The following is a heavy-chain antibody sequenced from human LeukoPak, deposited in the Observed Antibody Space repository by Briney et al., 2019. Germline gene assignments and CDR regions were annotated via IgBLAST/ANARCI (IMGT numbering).Heavy chain of an antibody. CDR2: IYYSGST. D-gene: IGHD6-13*01. V-gene: IGHV4-39*02. Sequence: SETLSLTCTVSGVSISGSSYYWGWIRQPPGKGLEWIGSIYYSGSTYYNPSLKSRVTISVDTSKNQFSLKLSSVTAADTAVYYCARDAAAGIADYWGQGTLVTVSS. CDR3: ARDAAAGIADY. J-gene: IGHJ4*02. CDR1: GVSISGSSYY.